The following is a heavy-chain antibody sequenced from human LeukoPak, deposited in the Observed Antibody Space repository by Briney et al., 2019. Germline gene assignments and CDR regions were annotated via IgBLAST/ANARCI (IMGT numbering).Heavy chain of an antibody. Sequence: SETLSLTCTVSGGSISSGVYYWSWIRQHPRKGLEWIGYIYYSGSTYYNPSLKSRVTISVDTSKHQFSLKLSSVTAADTGVYYCARDYGDGYWGQGTLVTVSS. J-gene: IGHJ4*02. CDR1: GGSISSGVYY. CDR2: IYYSGST. CDR3: ARDYGDGY. V-gene: IGHV4-31*03. D-gene: IGHD4-17*01.